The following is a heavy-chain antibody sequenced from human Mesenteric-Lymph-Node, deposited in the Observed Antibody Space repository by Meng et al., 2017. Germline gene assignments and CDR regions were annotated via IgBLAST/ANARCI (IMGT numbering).Heavy chain of an antibody. CDR1: GGSVSSGSYY. D-gene: IGHD5-24*01. CDR3: ARLSWLQYSLDY. V-gene: IGHV4-61*01. Sequence: QVPLQESGPGLVRPSETLSLTCTVSGGSVSSGSYYWSCIRQPPGKGLEWIGYIYYSGSTNYNPSLKSRVTISVDTSKNQFSLKLSSVTAADTAVYYCARLSWLQYSLDYWGQGTLVTVSS. CDR2: IYYSGST. J-gene: IGHJ4*02.